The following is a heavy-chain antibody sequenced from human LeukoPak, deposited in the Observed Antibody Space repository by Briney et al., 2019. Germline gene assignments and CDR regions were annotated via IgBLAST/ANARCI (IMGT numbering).Heavy chain of an antibody. V-gene: IGHV1-18*01. CDR2: ISAYNGNT. J-gene: IGHJ6*02. CDR3: AREYCSSTSCYAGLYYYYYGMDV. Sequence: ASLTVSFKASGYTFTSYGIRWVRQAPGQGLEWMGWISAYNGNTNYAQKLQGRVTMTTDTSTSTAYMELRSLRSDDTAVYYCAREYCSSTSCYAGLYYYYYGMDVWGQGTTVTVSS. D-gene: IGHD2-2*01. CDR1: GYTFTSYG.